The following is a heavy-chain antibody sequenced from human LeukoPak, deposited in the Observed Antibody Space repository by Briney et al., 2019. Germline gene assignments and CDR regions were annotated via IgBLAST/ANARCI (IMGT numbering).Heavy chain of an antibody. Sequence: PGGSLRLSCAASGFTFSSYGMHWVRQAPGKGLEWVAVIWYDGSNKYYADSVKGRFTISRDNSKNTLYLQMNSLRAEDTAVYYCARRLRLGELSPYYGMDVWSQGTTVTVSS. D-gene: IGHD3-16*02. V-gene: IGHV3-33*01. J-gene: IGHJ6*02. CDR1: GFTFSSYG. CDR2: IWYDGSNK. CDR3: ARRLRLGELSPYYGMDV.